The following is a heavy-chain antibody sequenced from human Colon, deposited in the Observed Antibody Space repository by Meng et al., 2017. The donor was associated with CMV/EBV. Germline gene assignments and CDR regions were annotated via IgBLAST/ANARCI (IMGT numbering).Heavy chain of an antibody. V-gene: IGHV1-3*01. Sequence: ASVKVSCKVSGYAFSSYAIHWVRQAPGQSLEWLGWINAGNGHTEYSQKLQDRLTITKEKSARTAYMELSSLKSEDTAVYYCASSYDFWSGYYDYWGQGTLVTVSS. CDR3: ASSYDFWSGYYDY. D-gene: IGHD3-3*01. CDR1: GYAFSSYA. J-gene: IGHJ4*02. CDR2: INAGNGHT.